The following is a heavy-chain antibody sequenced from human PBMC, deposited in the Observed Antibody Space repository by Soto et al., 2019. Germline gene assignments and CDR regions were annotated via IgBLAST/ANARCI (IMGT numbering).Heavy chain of an antibody. V-gene: IGHV4-31*03. Sequence: SETLSLTCTVSGGSISSAAYYWSWLRQHPGKGLEWLGYIYYSGSTYYNPSLKSRVTKSEDTPKIQFSRKRTAMTAADTAVYYCARGGGQLWTHHFDYWGQGTQVTVSS. CDR1: GGSISSAAYY. CDR2: IYYSGST. D-gene: IGHD5-18*01. CDR3: ARGGGQLWTHHFDY. J-gene: IGHJ4*02.